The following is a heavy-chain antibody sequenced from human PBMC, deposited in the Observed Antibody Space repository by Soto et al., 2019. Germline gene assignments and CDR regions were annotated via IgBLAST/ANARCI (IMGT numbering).Heavy chain of an antibody. CDR2: IWYDGTNR. J-gene: IGHJ4*02. D-gene: IGHD6-19*01. Sequence: QVKLVESGGGVVQPGRSLRLSCAASVFTFSNHGMHWFRQSPGKGLEWVTVIWYDGTNRFYADSVKRRFTISRDISENTVFLQMNSLIAEDTAVYYCARESSSGRRARIDYCRQGTMVTVYS. CDR3: ARESSSGRRARIDY. V-gene: IGHV3-33*01. CDR1: VFTFSNHG.